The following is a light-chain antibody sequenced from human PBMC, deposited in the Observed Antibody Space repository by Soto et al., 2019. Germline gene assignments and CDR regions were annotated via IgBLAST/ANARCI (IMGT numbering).Light chain of an antibody. Sequence: DIVLTQSPGTLSLSPGERATLSCRASQSLSSSYLAWHQQKPGQAPRLLIYGASSRATGIPDRFSGSGSGTDFTLTISRLEPEDFAVYYCQQYGSSPYTFGQGTKLEIK. CDR2: GAS. CDR3: QQYGSSPYT. J-gene: IGKJ2*01. V-gene: IGKV3-20*01. CDR1: QSLSSSY.